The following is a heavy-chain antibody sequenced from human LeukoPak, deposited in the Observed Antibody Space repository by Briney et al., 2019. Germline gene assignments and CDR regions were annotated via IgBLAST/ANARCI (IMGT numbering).Heavy chain of an antibody. V-gene: IGHV1-18*01. J-gene: IGHJ4*02. CDR2: ISAYNGNT. D-gene: IGHD3-10*01. CDR1: GYTFTSYG. CDR3: ASSPDYYGSGSYDY. Sequence: ASVKVSCKASGYTFTSYGISWVRQAPGQGLEWMGWISAYNGNTNYAQKLQGRVTMTTDTSTSTAYMELRSLRSDDTAVYYRASSPDYYGSGSYDYWGQGTLVTVSS.